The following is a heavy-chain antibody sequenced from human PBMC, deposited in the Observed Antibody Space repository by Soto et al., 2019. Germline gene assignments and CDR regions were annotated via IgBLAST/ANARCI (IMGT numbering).Heavy chain of an antibody. CDR2: TRNKANSYTT. J-gene: IGHJ5*02. Sequence: EVQLVESGGNLVQPGGSLRLSCAASGFTFSDHHMDWVRQAPGKGLEWVGRTRNKANSYTTEYAASVKGRFTISRDDSKKPLYLQMNSLKTEDTAVYYCSRDLGSWGQGTLVTVSS. V-gene: IGHV3-72*01. CDR1: GFTFSDHH. CDR3: SRDLGS.